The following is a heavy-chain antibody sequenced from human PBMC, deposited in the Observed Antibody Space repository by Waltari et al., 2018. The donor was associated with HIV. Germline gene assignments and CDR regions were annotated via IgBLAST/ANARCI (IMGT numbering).Heavy chain of an antibody. V-gene: IGHV3-74*01. Sequence: EVQLVESGGCLVQPGGSLRLSCAASGFTFRSSWMTRVRTAPGKGLVWVSRINSDGSSTSYADSVKGRFTISRDNAKNTLYLKMNSLRAEDTAVYYCASGYSSSWRSDYYYYGMDVWGQGTTVTVSS. D-gene: IGHD6-13*01. CDR1: GFTFRSSW. J-gene: IGHJ6*02. CDR3: ASGYSSSWRSDYYYYGMDV. CDR2: INSDGSST.